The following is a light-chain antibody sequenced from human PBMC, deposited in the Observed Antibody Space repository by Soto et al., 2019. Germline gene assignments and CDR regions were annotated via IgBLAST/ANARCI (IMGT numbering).Light chain of an antibody. V-gene: IGLV1-40*01. Sequence: QSVLTQPPSVSGAPGQRVTISCTGSSSNIGAYYDVHWYQQLPGTAPKLLIYADTNRPSGVPDRFSGSKSGTSASLAITGLQAEDEADYYCQSYDSSLSGVVFGGGTKPPS. J-gene: IGLJ2*01. CDR1: SSNIGAYYD. CDR3: QSYDSSLSGVV. CDR2: ADT.